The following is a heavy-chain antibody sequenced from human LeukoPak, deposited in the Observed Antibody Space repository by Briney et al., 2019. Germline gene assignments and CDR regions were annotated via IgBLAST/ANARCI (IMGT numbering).Heavy chain of an antibody. D-gene: IGHD3-9*01. CDR2: IHHSGIT. CDR3: TKGDLTLIEI. CDR1: GGSLKNGVYS. V-gene: IGHV4-30-2*01. J-gene: IGHJ4*02. Sequence: SETLSLTCTVSGGSLKNGVYSWGWIRQPPGKGLEWIGYIHHSGITYTKPSLKSRVAMSVDTSKNQFSLKLMSVTAADTAVYFCTKGDLTLIEIWGQGTLVTVSS.